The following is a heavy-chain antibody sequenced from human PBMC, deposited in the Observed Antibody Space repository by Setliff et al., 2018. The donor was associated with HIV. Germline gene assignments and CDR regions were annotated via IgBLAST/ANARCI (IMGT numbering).Heavy chain of an antibody. D-gene: IGHD4-17*01. CDR3: ARHRSYGDYDPNWFDP. CDR2: IFFSGST. Sequence: TLSLTCTVSGGSLSTSSFYWGWIRQPPGKRLEWIGSIFFSGSTYYNPSLKSRVTISVDTSKNQFSVKLSSVTAADTAIYYCARHRSYGDYDPNWFDPWGRGTLVTVSS. CDR1: GGSLSTSSFY. V-gene: IGHV4-39*01. J-gene: IGHJ5*02.